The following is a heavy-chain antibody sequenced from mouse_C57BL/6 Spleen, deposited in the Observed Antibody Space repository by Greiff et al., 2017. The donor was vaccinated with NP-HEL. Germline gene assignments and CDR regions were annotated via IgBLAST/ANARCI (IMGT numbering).Heavy chain of an antibody. CDR2: ISSGGDYI. CDR1: GFTFSSYA. CDR3: TRGSYDYEDYYAMDY. J-gene: IGHJ4*01. V-gene: IGHV5-9-1*02. Sequence: EVMLVESGEGLVKPGGSLKLSCAASGFTFSSYAMSWVRQTPEKRLEWVAYISSGGDYIYYADTVKGRFTISRDNARNTLYLQMSSLKSEDTAMYYCTRGSYDYEDYYAMDYWGQGTSVTVSS. D-gene: IGHD2-4*01.